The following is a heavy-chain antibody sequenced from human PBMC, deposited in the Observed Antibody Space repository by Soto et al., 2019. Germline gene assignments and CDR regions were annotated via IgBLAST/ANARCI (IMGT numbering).Heavy chain of an antibody. CDR1: GFTFTSSA. V-gene: IGHV1-58*01. J-gene: IGHJ4*02. CDR3: ARDYGDDPFDY. CDR2: IVVGSGNT. Sequence: SVKVSCKASGFTFTSSAVQWVRQARGQRLEWIGWIVVGSGNTNYAQKLQGRVTMTTDTSTSTAYMELRSLRSDDTAVYYCARDYGDDPFDYWGQGTLVTVSS. D-gene: IGHD4-17*01.